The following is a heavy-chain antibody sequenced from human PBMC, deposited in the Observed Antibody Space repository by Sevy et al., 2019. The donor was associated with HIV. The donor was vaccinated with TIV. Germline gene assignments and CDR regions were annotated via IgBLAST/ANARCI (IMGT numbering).Heavy chain of an antibody. CDR3: ATTKDYYDSSGCPFDY. CDR1: GYTLTQVS. J-gene: IGHJ4*02. Sequence: ASLKVSCKVSGYTLTQVSMHWVRQAPGEGLEWMGSFDPEDGETIYAQKFQGRVTMTEDTSTDTAYMELNSLRSEDRAVYFCATTKDYYDSSGCPFDYWGQGTLVTVSS. V-gene: IGHV1-24*01. CDR2: FDPEDGET. D-gene: IGHD3-22*01.